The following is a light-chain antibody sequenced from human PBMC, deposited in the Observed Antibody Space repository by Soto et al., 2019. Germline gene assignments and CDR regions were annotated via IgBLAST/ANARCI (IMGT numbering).Light chain of an antibody. J-gene: IGKJ4*01. CDR3: QQRSNWPVT. V-gene: IGKV3-11*01. CDR2: DVS. CDR1: QSVYTY. Sequence: EIVLTQSPVTLSLSPGERATLSCRASQSVYTYLAWYQQKPGQATRLLIYDVSNRATGIPARFSGSGSGTDFTLTISSLETEDLPLYYCQQRSNWPVTLGGGTKVEIK.